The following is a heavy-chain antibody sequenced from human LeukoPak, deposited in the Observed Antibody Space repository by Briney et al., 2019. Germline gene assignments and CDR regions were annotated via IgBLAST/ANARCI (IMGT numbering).Heavy chain of an antibody. Sequence: GGSLRLSCAASGFTFSNYWMTWVRQAPGKGLEWVANIKQDGSEKNYVDSVKGRFTISRDNAKNSLYLQMNSLETEDTAVYYCATDLHDYGDYIRLNWGQGTLVTVSS. CDR1: GFTFSNYW. CDR2: IKQDGSEK. CDR3: ATDLHDYGDYIRLN. D-gene: IGHD4-17*01. V-gene: IGHV3-7*03. J-gene: IGHJ4*02.